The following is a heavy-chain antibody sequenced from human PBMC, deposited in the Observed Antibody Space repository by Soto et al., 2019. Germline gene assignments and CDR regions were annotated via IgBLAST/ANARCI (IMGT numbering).Heavy chain of an antibody. CDR1: GGSFSGYY. D-gene: IGHD5-12*01. J-gene: IGHJ4*02. V-gene: IGHV4-34*01. CDR3: ARGRWLRSSLDY. CDR2: INHSGST. Sequence: LSLTCTVYGGSFSGYYWSWIRQPPGKGLEWIGEINHSGSTNYNPSLKSRVTISVDTSKNQFSLKLSSVTAADTAVYYRARGRWLRSSLDYWGQGTLVTVS.